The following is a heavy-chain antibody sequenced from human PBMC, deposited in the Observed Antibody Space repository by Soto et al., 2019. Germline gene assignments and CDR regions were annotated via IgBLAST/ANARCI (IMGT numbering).Heavy chain of an antibody. Sequence: QVQLVQSGAEVKKPGSSVKVSCKASGGTFSSYAISWVRQAPGQGLEWMGGIIPIFGTANYAQKFQGRVTITADESTSTAYMELSSLRSEDTAVYYCARERVLVFWSGSRGPGAFDIWGKGTMVTVSS. J-gene: IGHJ3*02. CDR3: ARERVLVFWSGSRGPGAFDI. D-gene: IGHD3-3*01. V-gene: IGHV1-69*01. CDR1: GGTFSSYA. CDR2: IIPIFGTA.